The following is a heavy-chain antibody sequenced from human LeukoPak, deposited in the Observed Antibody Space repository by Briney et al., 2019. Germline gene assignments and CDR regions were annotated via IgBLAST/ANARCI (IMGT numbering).Heavy chain of an antibody. Sequence: GGSLRLSCAASGFTFGSSPMSWVRQAPGKGPEWVTTFSRNSHDTYYADSVKGRFTIFRDNSKSTLYLQMNSLRAEDTAVYYCAKGLLGSWYFFDSWGQGTLVTVSS. V-gene: IGHV3-23*01. CDR2: FSRNSHDT. CDR1: GFTFGSSP. CDR3: AKGLLGSWYFFDS. D-gene: IGHD6-13*01. J-gene: IGHJ4*02.